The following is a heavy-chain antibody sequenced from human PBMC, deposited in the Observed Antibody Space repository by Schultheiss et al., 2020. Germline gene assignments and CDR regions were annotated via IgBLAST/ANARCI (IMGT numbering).Heavy chain of an antibody. CDR2: ISAYNGNT. CDR3: ARDLRSGFST. D-gene: IGHD3-22*01. CDR1: GYTFTSYG. V-gene: IGHV1-18*04. J-gene: IGHJ4*02. Sequence: ASVKVSCKASGYTFTSYGISWVRQAPGQGLEWMGWISAYNGNTNYAQKLQGRVTITRDTSASTAYMELSSLRSEDTAVYYCARDLRSGFSTWGQGTLVTGLL.